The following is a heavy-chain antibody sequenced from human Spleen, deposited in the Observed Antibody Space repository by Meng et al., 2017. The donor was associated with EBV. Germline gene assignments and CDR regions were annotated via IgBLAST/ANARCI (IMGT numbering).Heavy chain of an antibody. J-gene: IGHJ4*02. CDR2: IHHRGSA. V-gene: IGHV4-4*02. CDR3: ARLGRGYSGYDTAY. D-gene: IGHD5-12*01. Sequence: QGQLQESGPGLVKPSGTLSLTCAVSGASISSSNWWTWVRQPPGKGLEWIGEIHHRGSANYNPSLKSQVTFSLDKSKNHFSLNLTSVTAADTAVYYCARLGRGYSGYDTAYWGQGTLVTVSS. CDR1: GASISSSNW.